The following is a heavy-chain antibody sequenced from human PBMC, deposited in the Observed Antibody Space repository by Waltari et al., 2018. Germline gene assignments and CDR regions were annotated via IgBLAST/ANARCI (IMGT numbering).Heavy chain of an antibody. V-gene: IGHV3-48*03. CDR1: GFRLTSYE. D-gene: IGHD3-16*01. CDR2: ISSSGKTK. Sequence: EVQLVESGGSLVQPGGSLRLSCAASGFRLTSYEMNWVRQAPGKGLEWLSYISSSGKTKYYADSVKGRFTISRDNANNLLFLQMNSLRAEDTAVYYCARVRVDMGEGVYWGQGTPVTVSS. J-gene: IGHJ4*02. CDR3: ARVRVDMGEGVY.